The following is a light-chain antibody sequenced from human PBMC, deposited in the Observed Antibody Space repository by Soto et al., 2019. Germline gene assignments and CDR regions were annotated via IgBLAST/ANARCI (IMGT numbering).Light chain of an antibody. CDR2: EVS. V-gene: IGLV2-8*01. CDR1: SSDVGAYKF. J-gene: IGLJ3*02. CDR3: SSYAGSNNFWV. Sequence: QSVLTQPPSASGSPGQSVTISCTGTSSDVGAYKFVSWYQQHPGKAPKLMIYEVSKRPSGVPDRFSGSKSGNTASLTVSGLQAEDEAYSHCSSYAGSNNFWVFGGGTQLTVL.